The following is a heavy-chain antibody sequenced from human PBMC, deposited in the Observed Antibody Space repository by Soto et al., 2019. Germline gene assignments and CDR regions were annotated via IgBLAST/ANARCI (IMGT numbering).Heavy chain of an antibody. J-gene: IGHJ6*03. V-gene: IGHV5-51*01. CDR2: IYPGDSDT. CDR1: GYSFTSYW. Sequence: EVQLVQSGAEVKKPGESLKISCKGSGYSFTSYWIGWVRQMPGKGLEWMGIIYPGDSDTRYSPSFQGQVTISADKSISTAYLQWSSLKASDTAMYYCARHEVTPHYYYYMDVWGKGTTVTVSS. D-gene: IGHD5-18*01. CDR3: ARHEVTPHYYYYMDV.